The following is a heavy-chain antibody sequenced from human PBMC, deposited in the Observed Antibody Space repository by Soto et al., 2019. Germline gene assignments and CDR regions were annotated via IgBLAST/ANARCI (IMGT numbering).Heavy chain of an antibody. CDR2: RYYSEST. V-gene: IGHV4-31*03. Sequence: SETLSLTGTVSGGSITTGGYYWSWIRQLPGKGLEWIGHRYYSESTYYNPSLKSRVSISLDTSKNQFSLKLSFVTAADTAMYYCARTKCSGGSCYSWSLDYWGQGTPVTVSS. CDR1: GGSITTGGYY. D-gene: IGHD2-15*01. CDR3: ARTKCSGGSCYSWSLDY. J-gene: IGHJ4*02.